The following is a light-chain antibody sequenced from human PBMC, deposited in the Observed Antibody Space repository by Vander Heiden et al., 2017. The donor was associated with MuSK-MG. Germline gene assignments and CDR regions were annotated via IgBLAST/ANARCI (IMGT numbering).Light chain of an antibody. J-gene: IGKJ1*01. CDR1: RSVSSN. V-gene: IGKV3-15*01. Sequence: EIVMTQSPATLSVSPGERATLSCRASRSVSSNLAWYQQKPGQAPRLLIYSASTRASGIPARFSGSGSATDFTLTISSLQSEDFAVYYCQQYDNWPRTFGQGTKVXIK. CDR2: SAS. CDR3: QQYDNWPRT.